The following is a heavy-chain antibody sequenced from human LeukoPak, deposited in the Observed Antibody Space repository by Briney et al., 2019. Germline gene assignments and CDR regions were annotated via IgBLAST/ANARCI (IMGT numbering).Heavy chain of an antibody. J-gene: IGHJ4*02. CDR1: GFTFSSYA. CDR3: ANGLPWFGELSGY. D-gene: IGHD3-10*01. Sequence: GGSLRLSCAASGFTFSSYAMHWVRQAPGKGLEWVAVISYDGSNKYYADSVRGRFTISRDNSKNTLYLQMNSLRAEDTAVYYCANGLPWFGELSGYWGQGTLVTVSS. CDR2: ISYDGSNK. V-gene: IGHV3-30-3*01.